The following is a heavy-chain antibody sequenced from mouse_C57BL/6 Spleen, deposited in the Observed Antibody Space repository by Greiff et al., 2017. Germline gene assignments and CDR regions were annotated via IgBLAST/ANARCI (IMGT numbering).Heavy chain of an antibody. CDR3: ARVPHYGSSYFDY. D-gene: IGHD1-1*01. J-gene: IGHJ2*01. V-gene: IGHV2-9-1*01. Sequence: VHLVESGPGLVAPSQSLSITCTVSGFSLTSYAISWVRQPPGKGLEWLGVIWTGGGTNYNSALKSSLSISKDNSKSQVFLKMNSLQTDDTSRYXCARVPHYGSSYFDYWGQGTTLTVSS. CDR2: IWTGGGT. CDR1: GFSLTSYA.